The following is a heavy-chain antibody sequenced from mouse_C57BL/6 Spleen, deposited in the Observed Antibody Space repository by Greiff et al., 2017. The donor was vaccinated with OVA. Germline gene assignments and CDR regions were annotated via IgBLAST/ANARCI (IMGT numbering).Heavy chain of an antibody. CDR3: AREDYYGSSYDGWYFDV. CDR1: GFTFSSYA. D-gene: IGHD1-1*01. Sequence: EVQLVESGGGLVKPGGSLKLSCAASGFTFSSYAMSWVRQTPEKRLEWVATISDGGSYTYYPDNVKGRFTISRDNAKNNLYLQMSHLKSEDTAMYYCAREDYYGSSYDGWYFDVWGTGTTVTVSS. V-gene: IGHV5-4*01. J-gene: IGHJ1*03. CDR2: ISDGGSYT.